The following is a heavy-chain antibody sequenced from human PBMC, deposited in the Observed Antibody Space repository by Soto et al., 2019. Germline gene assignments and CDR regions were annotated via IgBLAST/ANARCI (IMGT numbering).Heavy chain of an antibody. V-gene: IGHV3-23*01. CDR3: ARDVWETTSMYYGLDV. D-gene: IGHD1-26*01. CDR1: GFTFSSYA. CDR2: ITGSGAIT. J-gene: IGHJ6*02. Sequence: EAQLLESGGGLLQPGGSLRLSCAASGFTFSSYAMSWVRLAPGKGLEWVSGITGSGAITYYTDSVKGGFTISRDNSKNTLYLQMHSLRAEDTAVYYCARDVWETTSMYYGLDVWGLGTTVTVSS.